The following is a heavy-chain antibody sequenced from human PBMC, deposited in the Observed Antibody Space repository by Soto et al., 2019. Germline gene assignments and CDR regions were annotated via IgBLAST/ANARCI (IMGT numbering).Heavy chain of an antibody. Sequence: EVQLVESGGGLVQPGRSLRLSCAASGFTFDDYAMHWVRQAPGKGLEWVSGIGWNSGSIGYADSVKGRFTISRDNAKNSLYLQMNSLRAEDTALYYCAKSFYGDYRTFDYWGQGTLVTVSS. CDR3: AKSFYGDYRTFDY. J-gene: IGHJ4*02. CDR2: IGWNSGSI. D-gene: IGHD4-17*01. CDR1: GFTFDDYA. V-gene: IGHV3-9*01.